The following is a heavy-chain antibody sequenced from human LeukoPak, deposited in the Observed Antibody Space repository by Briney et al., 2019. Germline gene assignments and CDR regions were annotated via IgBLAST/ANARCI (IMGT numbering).Heavy chain of an antibody. Sequence: GASVKVSCKASGYTFTRYDINWVRQATGQGLEWMGWMNTKSGNTGHAQKFQGRVTITRDTSISTVYMELSSLSSEDTAVYFCARVDGSVDYWGQGTLVTVSS. V-gene: IGHV1-8*03. J-gene: IGHJ4*02. CDR1: GYTFTRYD. D-gene: IGHD3-22*01. CDR3: ARVDGSVDY. CDR2: MNTKSGNT.